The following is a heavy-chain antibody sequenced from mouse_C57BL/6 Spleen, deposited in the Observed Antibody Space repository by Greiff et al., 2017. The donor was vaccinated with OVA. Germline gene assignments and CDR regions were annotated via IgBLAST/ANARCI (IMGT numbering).Heavy chain of an antibody. CDR3: ARREEIINFDY. V-gene: IGHV1-4*01. D-gene: IGHD1-1*01. Sequence: VMLVESGAELARPGASVKMSCKASGYTFTSYTMHWVKQRPGQGLEWIGYINPSSGYTKYNQKFKDKATLTADKSSSTAYMQLSSLTSEDSAGYYCARREEIINFDYWGQGTTLTVSS. CDR2: INPSSGYT. CDR1: GYTFTSYT. J-gene: IGHJ2*01.